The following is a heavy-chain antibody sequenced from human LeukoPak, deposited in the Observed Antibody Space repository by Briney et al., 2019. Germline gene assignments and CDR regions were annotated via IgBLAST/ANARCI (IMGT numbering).Heavy chain of an antibody. J-gene: IGHJ4*02. CDR1: GFTFSTFS. Sequence: GGSLRLSCAASGFTFSTFSMNWVRQAPGKGLEWVSSISCSSSSTYYADSVKGRFTISRDNAKNSLYLQMNSLRAEDTAVYYCARAQNYGYGSGSYLQYYFDYWGQGTLVTVSS. CDR2: ISCSSSST. V-gene: IGHV3-21*01. CDR3: ARAQNYGYGSGSYLQYYFDY. D-gene: IGHD3-10*01.